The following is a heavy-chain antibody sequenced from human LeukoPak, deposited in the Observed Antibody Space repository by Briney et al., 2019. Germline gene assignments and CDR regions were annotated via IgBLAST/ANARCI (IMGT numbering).Heavy chain of an antibody. J-gene: IGHJ4*02. CDR1: GFTVSSKY. CDR2: IYSGGST. Sequence: PGGSLRLSCAASGFTVSSKYMSWVRQAPGKGLEWVSVIYSGGSTYYADSVKGRFTISRDNSKNTLYLQMYSLRAEDTAVYYCARGCSSTSCYGFDYWGQGTLVTVSS. D-gene: IGHD2-2*01. V-gene: IGHV3-53*01. CDR3: ARGCSSTSCYGFDY.